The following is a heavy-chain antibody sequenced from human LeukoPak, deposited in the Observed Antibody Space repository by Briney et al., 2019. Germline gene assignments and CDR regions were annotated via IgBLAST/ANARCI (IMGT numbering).Heavy chain of an antibody. Sequence: ASVRVSCKASGYTFTTYDINWVRQVPGQGLEWMGWMNIKSGDRGYAQKFQGTVTMTRDTSINTAYMVLSSLRSDDTAVYYCARVVGSIDYWGQGTLVTVSS. CDR1: GYTFTTYD. CDR2: MNIKSGDR. V-gene: IGHV1-8*01. CDR3: ARVVGSIDY. J-gene: IGHJ4*02. D-gene: IGHD4-11*01.